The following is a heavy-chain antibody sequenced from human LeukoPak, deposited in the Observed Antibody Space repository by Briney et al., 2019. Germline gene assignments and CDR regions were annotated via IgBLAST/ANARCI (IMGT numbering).Heavy chain of an antibody. V-gene: IGHV3-74*01. J-gene: IGHJ4*02. CDR1: GFTFSTYW. Sequence: GGSLRLSCAASGFTFSTYWMHWVRQVPGKGLVWVSRINNDGSGTFYADSVKGRFTISRDNAKNTLYLQMDSLRAEDTAMYYCARDRPGYSSSWTDYWGQGTLVTVSS. CDR2: INNDGSGT. CDR3: ARDRPGYSSSWTDY. D-gene: IGHD6-13*01.